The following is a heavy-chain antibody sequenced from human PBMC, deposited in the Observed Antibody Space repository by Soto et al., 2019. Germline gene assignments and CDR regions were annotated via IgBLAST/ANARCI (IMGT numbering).Heavy chain of an antibody. CDR1: GYTFASYF. V-gene: IGHV1-46*01. D-gene: IGHD3-3*01. J-gene: IGHJ4*02. CDR3: ARWGTIFGVITQSY. CDR2: INPGGGST. Sequence: ASVKVSCKASGYTFASYFMHWVRQAPGQGLEWMGRINPGGGSTTYAQKFQGRLTMTRDTSTSTVYMELSSLRSDDTAVYYCARWGTIFGVITQSYWGQGTLVTVSS.